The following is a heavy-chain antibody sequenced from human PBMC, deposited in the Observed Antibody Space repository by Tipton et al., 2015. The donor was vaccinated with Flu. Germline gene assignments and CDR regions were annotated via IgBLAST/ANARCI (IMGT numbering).Heavy chain of an antibody. J-gene: IGHJ3*02. Sequence: GLVKPSETLSLTCTISGGSVSDSYWTWLRQTPEKGLEWLGYVHDIGGSHYNPSVSRRVTMSIDSPKKQFSLRLSSVTAADTAVYFCARGLWGYSFDIWGRGTRVTVSS. V-gene: IGHV4-59*02. CDR2: VHDIGGS. CDR3: ARGLWGYSFDI. CDR1: GGSVSDSY. D-gene: IGHD2-15*01.